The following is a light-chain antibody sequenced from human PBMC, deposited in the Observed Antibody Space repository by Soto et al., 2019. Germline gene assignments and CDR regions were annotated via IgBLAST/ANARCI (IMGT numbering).Light chain of an antibody. J-gene: IGKJ4*01. CDR2: DAS. Sequence: DIQMTQSPSTLSASVGDRVTITCRASQSISSWLAWYQQKPGKAHKLLIYDASSLESGVPSRFSGSGSGTEFTLTISSLQPDDFATYYCQQSYSTPLTFGGGTKVDIK. CDR1: QSISSW. CDR3: QQSYSTPLT. V-gene: IGKV1-5*01.